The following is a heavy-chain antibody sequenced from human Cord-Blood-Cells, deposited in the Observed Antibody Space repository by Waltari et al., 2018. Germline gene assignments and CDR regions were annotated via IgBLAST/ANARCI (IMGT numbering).Heavy chain of an antibody. D-gene: IGHD3-22*01. CDR1: GGSFRGYY. Sequence: QVQLQQWGAGLLKPSETLSLTCAVYGGSFRGYYWSWIRQPPGKGLAWIGENNHSGSTNTNPSLKSRVTISVDTSKNQFSLKLSSVTAADTAVYYCASRFYDSSGYKDYWGQGTLVTVSS. J-gene: IGHJ4*02. CDR2: NNHSGST. CDR3: ASRFYDSSGYKDY. V-gene: IGHV4-34*01.